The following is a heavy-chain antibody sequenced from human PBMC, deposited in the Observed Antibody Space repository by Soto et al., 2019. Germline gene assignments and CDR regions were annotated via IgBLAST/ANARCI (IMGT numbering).Heavy chain of an antibody. D-gene: IGHD6-13*01. Sequence: GGSLRLSCAASGFTFSSYAMSWVRQAPGKGLEWVSGISGSGDSTYYADSVKGRFTISRDNSKNTLYLQMNSLRAEDTAVYYCAREGRYSSSRGYFDYWGQGTLVTVSS. CDR2: ISGSGDST. V-gene: IGHV3-23*01. CDR1: GFTFSSYA. J-gene: IGHJ4*02. CDR3: AREGRYSSSRGYFDY.